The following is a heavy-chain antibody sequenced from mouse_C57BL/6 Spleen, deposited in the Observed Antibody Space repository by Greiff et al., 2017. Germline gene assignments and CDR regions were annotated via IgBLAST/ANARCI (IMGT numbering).Heavy chain of an antibody. CDR2: INPNNGGT. Sequence: VQLQQSGPELVKPGASVKIPCKASGYTFTDYNMDWVKQSHGKSLEWIGDINPNNGGTIYNQKFKGKATLTVDKSSSTDYMELRSLKSEDTAVYYCARGLPPWYFDVCGTGTPVTVSS. J-gene: IGHJ1*03. V-gene: IGHV1-18*01. D-gene: IGHD5-5*01. CDR3: ARGLPPWYFDV. CDR1: GYTFTDYN.